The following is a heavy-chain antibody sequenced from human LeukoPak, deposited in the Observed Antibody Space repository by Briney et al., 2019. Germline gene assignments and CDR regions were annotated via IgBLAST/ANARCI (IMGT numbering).Heavy chain of an antibody. CDR3: TAGTATITAPGPDWFDP. J-gene: IGHJ5*02. V-gene: IGHV1-2*02. CDR2: INPNSGGT. Sequence: TSVKVSCKASGYTFTASYIHWVRQPPGQGLGWMGWINPNSGGTSCAQKFQGRVTMTRDTSITTAYMELRSLRSDDTATYYCTAGTATITAPGPDWFDPWGQGTLVTVSS. CDR1: GYTFTASY. D-gene: IGHD1-20*01.